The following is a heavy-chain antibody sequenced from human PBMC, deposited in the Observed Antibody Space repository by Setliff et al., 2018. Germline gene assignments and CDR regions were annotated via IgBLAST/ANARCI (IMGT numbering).Heavy chain of an antibody. V-gene: IGHV1-8*01. Sequence: ASGKVSCKAPGYPFINYDINWVRQATGQGLEWMGWMNPNSGNTGYAQKFQGRVTMTRNTSISPSYMELNSLGSDETAVYYCVRSFYGCFNYWGQGTLVTVSS. CDR3: VRSFYGCFNY. D-gene: IGHD3-10*01. CDR2: MNPNSGNT. J-gene: IGHJ4*02. CDR1: GYPFINYD.